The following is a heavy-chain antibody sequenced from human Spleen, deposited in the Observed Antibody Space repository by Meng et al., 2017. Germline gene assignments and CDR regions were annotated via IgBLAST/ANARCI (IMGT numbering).Heavy chain of an antibody. CDR2: INPKSGDT. CDR1: GYNFPDYY. CDR3: ARDEDISAAGKLFGDY. J-gene: IGHJ4*02. D-gene: IGHD6-25*01. Sequence: ASVKVFCKPSGYNFPDYYIHWVRRAPGQGLEWMGRINPKSGDTHYAQKFQARVTMTGDTTISTAYMKLSGLRSDDTAMYYCARDEDISAAGKLFGDYWGQGTLVTVSS. V-gene: IGHV1-2*06.